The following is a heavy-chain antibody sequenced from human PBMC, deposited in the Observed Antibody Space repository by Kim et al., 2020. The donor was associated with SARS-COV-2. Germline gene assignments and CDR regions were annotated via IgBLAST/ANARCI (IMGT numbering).Heavy chain of an antibody. J-gene: IGHJ4*02. CDR2: ISSSSSYI. CDR1: GFTFSSYS. CDR3: ARSIAVAVPDY. D-gene: IGHD6-19*01. Sequence: GGSLRLSCAASGFTFSSYSMNWVRQAPGKGLEWVSSISSSSSYIYYADSVKGRFTISRDNAKNSLYLQMNSLRAEDTAVYYCARSIAVAVPDYWGQGTLVTVSS. V-gene: IGHV3-21*01.